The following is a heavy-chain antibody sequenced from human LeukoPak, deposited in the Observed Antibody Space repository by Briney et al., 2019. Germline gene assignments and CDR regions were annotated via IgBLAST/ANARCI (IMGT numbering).Heavy chain of an antibody. CDR1: GDSVSSNSAA. Sequence: SQTLSLTCAISGDSVSSNSAAWTWIRQSPSRGLEWLGRTYYRSKWYNDYAVSVKSRITINPDTSKNQFSLQLNSVTPEDTAVYYCARDPNSGWQPNNWFDPWGQGTLVTVSS. CDR2: TYYRSKWYN. CDR3: ARDPNSGWQPNNWFDP. J-gene: IGHJ5*02. D-gene: IGHD6-19*01. V-gene: IGHV6-1*01.